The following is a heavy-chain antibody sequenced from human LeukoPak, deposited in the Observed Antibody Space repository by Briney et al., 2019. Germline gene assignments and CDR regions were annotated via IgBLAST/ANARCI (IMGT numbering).Heavy chain of an antibody. V-gene: IGHV3-21*01. J-gene: IGHJ4*02. CDR2: ISSSSRYI. CDR3: ARTQGVELYFDY. CDR1: GFTFSSYS. Sequence: TGGSLRLSCAASGFTFSSYSMNWVRQAPGKGLEWVSSISSSSRYIYYADSVKGRFTISRDNAKNSLYLQMNSLRAEDTAVYYCARTQGVELYFDYWGQGTLVTVSS. D-gene: IGHD1-26*01.